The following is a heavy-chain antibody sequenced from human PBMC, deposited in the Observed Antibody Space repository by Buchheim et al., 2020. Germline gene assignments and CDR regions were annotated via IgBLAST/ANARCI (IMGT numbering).Heavy chain of an antibody. CDR3: ARGREAAVLHPLLFDC. Sequence: QLQLQESGSGLVKPSQTLSLTCAVSGGSISSGGYSWSWIRQPPGKGLEWIGYIYHSGSTYYNPSLKSRVTISVDRSKNQFSLKLSSVTAADTAVYYCARGREAAVLHPLLFDCWSQGTL. CDR1: GGSISSGGYS. D-gene: IGHD6-13*01. J-gene: IGHJ4*02. V-gene: IGHV4-30-2*01. CDR2: IYHSGST.